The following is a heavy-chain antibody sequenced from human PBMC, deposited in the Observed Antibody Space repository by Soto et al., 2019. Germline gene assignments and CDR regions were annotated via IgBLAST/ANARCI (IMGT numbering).Heavy chain of an antibody. V-gene: IGHV3-9*03. J-gene: IGHJ6*02. D-gene: IGHD1-26*01. CDR2: IGWNSGSI. Sequence: GGSLRLSCAASGFTFDEYAMHWVRQAPGKGLEWVSGIGWNSGSIGYADSLKGRFTISRDNGKNSLYLQMNSLRAEDMALYYCAKGGAIVAAGTRVYLYNAMDVWGQGTTVTVSS. CDR1: GFTFDEYA. CDR3: AKGGAIVAAGTRVYLYNAMDV.